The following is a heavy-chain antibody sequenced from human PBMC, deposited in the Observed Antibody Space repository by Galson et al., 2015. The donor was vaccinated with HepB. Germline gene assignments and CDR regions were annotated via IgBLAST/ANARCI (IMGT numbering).Heavy chain of an antibody. CDR3: AKDGIMVANNPYHFHY. CDR1: GFSFTRYA. V-gene: IGHV3-23*01. J-gene: IGHJ4*02. CDR2: ITSSGGNS. Sequence: SLRLSCAASGFSFTRYAMTWVRQAPGKGLEWVSSITSSGGNSYYTDSVKGRLTVSRDNSENTLLLQLNSLRAEDTAMYFCAKDGIMVANNPYHFHYWGQGTLVTVSS. D-gene: IGHD2-15*01.